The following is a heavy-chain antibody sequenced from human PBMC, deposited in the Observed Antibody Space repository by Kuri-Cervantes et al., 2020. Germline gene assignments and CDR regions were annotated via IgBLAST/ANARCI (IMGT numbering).Heavy chain of an antibody. CDR1: GFTFSSFA. D-gene: IGHD6-19*01. J-gene: IGHJ4*02. CDR3: ARDQSFSSGCVDY. Sequence: GESLKISCAASGFTFSSFAMHWVRQAPGKGLEWVAVISYDGSNTYYAESVKGRFTISRDNSKNTLYLQMNSLRAEDTAVYYCARDQSFSSGCVDYWGQGTLVTVSS. CDR2: ISYDGSNT. V-gene: IGHV3-30-3*01.